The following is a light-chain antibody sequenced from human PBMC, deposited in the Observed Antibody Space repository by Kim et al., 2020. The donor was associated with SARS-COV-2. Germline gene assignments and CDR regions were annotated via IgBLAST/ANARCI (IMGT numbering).Light chain of an antibody. CDR1: QDLSNY. Sequence: ASVGDRVTITCQASQDLSNYLNWYQQKPGKAPKLLIYDASNLETGVPSRFSGSESGTDFTFTISILQPEDIATYYCQRYDNLPVTFGQGARLEIK. CDR2: DAS. J-gene: IGKJ5*01. CDR3: QRYDNLPVT. V-gene: IGKV1-33*01.